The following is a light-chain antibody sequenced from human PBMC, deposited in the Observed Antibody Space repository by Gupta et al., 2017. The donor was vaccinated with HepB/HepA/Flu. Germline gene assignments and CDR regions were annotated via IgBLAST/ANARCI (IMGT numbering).Light chain of an antibody. CDR2: GAS. J-gene: IGKJ2*01. CDR1: QSVRNNY. Sequence: EIVLTQSPGTLSLSPGERATLSCRASQSVRNNYLAWYQQKPGQAPRLLIYGASSRATGIPDRFSGGESGTDFTLTINSLEPEDFAVYYCQQYGSIPYSFGQGTKLETK. CDR3: QQYGSIPYS. V-gene: IGKV3-20*01.